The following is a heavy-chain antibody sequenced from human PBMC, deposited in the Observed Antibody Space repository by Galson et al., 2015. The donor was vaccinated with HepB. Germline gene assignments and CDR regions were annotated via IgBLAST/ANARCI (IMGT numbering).Heavy chain of an antibody. CDR2: ISSASNSYA. D-gene: IGHD5-12*01. V-gene: IGHV3-11*03. J-gene: IGHJ2*01. CDR1: GFTFSDYY. CDR3: ARTGGYRGYGPTGSTRYFDL. Sequence: SLRLSCAASGFTFSDYYMSWIRQAPGKGLEWVSYISSASNSYANYADSVMGRFTISSDTAKNSLYLQMNSLRAEDPAVYYCARTGGYRGYGPTGSTRYFDLWGRGTLVTVSS.